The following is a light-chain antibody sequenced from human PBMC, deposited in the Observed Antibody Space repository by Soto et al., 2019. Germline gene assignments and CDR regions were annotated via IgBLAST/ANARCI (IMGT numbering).Light chain of an antibody. V-gene: IGKV3-11*01. CDR1: QSVSSY. CDR2: DAS. J-gene: IGKJ5*01. CDR3: QQRTNWPSST. Sequence: EIVLTQSPATLSLSPGDRATLSCRASQSVSSYLAWYQQRPGQAPRLLIHDASSRATGIPARFSGSGSGTDFTLTISSLEPEDFAVYYCQQRTNWPSSTFGQGTRLEIK.